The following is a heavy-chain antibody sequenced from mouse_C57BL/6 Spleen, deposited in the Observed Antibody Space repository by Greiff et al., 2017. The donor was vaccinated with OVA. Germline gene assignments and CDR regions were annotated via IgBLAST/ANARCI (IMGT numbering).Heavy chain of an antibody. CDR2: INPNNGGT. Sequence: EVQLQQSGPELVKPGASVKISCKASGYTFTDYYMNWVKQSHGKSLEWIGDINPNNGGTSYNQKFKGKATLTVDKSSSTAYMELRSLTSEDSAVYYCARSMVTTGGDFGYWGQGTTLTVSS. D-gene: IGHD2-2*01. J-gene: IGHJ2*01. CDR3: ARSMVTTGGDFGY. CDR1: GYTFTDYY. V-gene: IGHV1-26*01.